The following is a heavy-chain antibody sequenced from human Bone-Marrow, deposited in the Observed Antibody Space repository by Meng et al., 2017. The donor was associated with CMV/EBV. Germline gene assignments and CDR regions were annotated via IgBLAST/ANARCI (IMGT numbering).Heavy chain of an antibody. D-gene: IGHD3-3*01. V-gene: IGHV3-66*02. J-gene: IGHJ3*02. CDR3: ARRRNYDFWSGYSRGAFDI. CDR1: GFTVSSNY. CDR2: IYSAGST. Sequence: GESLKISCAASGFTVSSNYMSWVRQAPGKGLEWVSVIYSAGSTYYADSVKGRFTISRDNSKNTLYLQMNSLRAEDTAVYYCARRRNYDFWSGYSRGAFDIRGQGTMVTVSS.